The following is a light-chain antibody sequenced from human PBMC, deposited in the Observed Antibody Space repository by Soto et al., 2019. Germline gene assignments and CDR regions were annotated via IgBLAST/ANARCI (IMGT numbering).Light chain of an antibody. J-gene: IGKJ5*01. CDR2: GAS. CDR3: QQYGSSPIT. V-gene: IGKV3-20*01. CDR1: QSVSSSS. Sequence: EIVLTQSPGTLSLSPGERATLSCRAIQSVSSSSLAWYQQKPGQTPRLLIYGASSRATGIPDRFSGSGSGTDFTLTISRLEPEDFAVYYCQQYGSSPITFGQGTRLEI.